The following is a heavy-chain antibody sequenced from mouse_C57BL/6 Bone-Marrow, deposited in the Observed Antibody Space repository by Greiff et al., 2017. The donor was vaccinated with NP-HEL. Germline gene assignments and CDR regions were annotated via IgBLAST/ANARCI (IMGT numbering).Heavy chain of an antibody. Sequence: VQLQQSGPELVKPGASVKISCKASGYAFSSSWMNWVKQRPGKGLEWIGRIYPGDGDTNYNGKVKGKATLTADKSSSTAYMQLSSLTSEDSAVYFCARKGYYYGSSHFDYWGQGTTLTVSS. V-gene: IGHV1-82*01. CDR3: ARKGYYYGSSHFDY. J-gene: IGHJ2*01. CDR2: IYPGDGDT. CDR1: GYAFSSSW. D-gene: IGHD1-1*01.